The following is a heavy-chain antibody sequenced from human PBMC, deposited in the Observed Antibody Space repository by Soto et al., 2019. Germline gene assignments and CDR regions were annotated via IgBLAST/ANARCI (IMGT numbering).Heavy chain of an antibody. Sequence: QVQLVQSGAEVKKPGASVKVSCKASGYTCSSYGISWVRQAPGQGLEWMGRISAYNGNTNYAQKLQGRVTMTTDTSTSTAYMELRSLRSDDTAVYYCARDRGYNWNYGWFDPWGQGTLVTVSS. CDR2: ISAYNGNT. CDR1: GYTCSSYG. D-gene: IGHD1-7*01. CDR3: ARDRGYNWNYGWFDP. V-gene: IGHV1-18*01. J-gene: IGHJ5*02.